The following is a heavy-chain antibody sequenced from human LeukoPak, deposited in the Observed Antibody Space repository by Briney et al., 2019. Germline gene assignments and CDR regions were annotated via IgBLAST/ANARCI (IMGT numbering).Heavy chain of an antibody. J-gene: IGHJ4*02. D-gene: IGHD6-13*01. CDR3: SSGSGYRIEN. Sequence: SETLSLTCTVSGGSISSYYWSWIRQPPGKGLEWIGYIHNTGSTNYNPSLQGRVTISVDTSKNQFSLKLSSVTTADTAVYHCSSGSGYRIENWGQGTLVTVSS. CDR1: GGSISSYY. CDR2: IHNTGST. V-gene: IGHV4-59*01.